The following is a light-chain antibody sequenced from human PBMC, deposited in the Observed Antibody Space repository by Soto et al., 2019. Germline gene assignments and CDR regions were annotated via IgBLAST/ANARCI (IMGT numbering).Light chain of an antibody. V-gene: IGKV3-20*01. CDR2: GAS. Sequence: EIVLTQSPCTLSLSPVERATLSFRASQSVSNNYLAWYQQKPGQAPRLLIYGASNRATGIPDRFSGSGSGTDFTLTISRLEPEDFAVYYCQQYGSSPPITFGQGTRLEIK. CDR1: QSVSNNY. J-gene: IGKJ5*01. CDR3: QQYGSSPPIT.